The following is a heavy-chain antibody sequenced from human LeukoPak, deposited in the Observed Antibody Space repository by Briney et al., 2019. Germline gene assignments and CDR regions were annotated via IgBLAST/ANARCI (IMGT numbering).Heavy chain of an antibody. CDR3: AKSRSMISTSCYNY. J-gene: IGHJ4*02. V-gene: IGHV3-23*01. Sequence: PGGSLRLSCAASGFTFSHYVITWVRQAPGKGLEWVSSITGSDDSTYYADSVKDRFTISRDDSKNTLFLQMNSLRAEDTAVYYCAKSRSMISTSCYNYWGQGTLVTVSS. D-gene: IGHD2-2*02. CDR2: ITGSDDST. CDR1: GFTFSHYV.